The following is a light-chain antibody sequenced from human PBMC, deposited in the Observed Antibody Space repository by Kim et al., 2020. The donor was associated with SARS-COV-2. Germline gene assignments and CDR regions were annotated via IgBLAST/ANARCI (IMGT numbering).Light chain of an antibody. Sequence: APGEVAPLARRASQNVRSGYLSWYQQKPGQAPRLLIYDASSRATGIPDRFSGSGSGTDFTLTISRLEPEDFAVYYCQQYTGSPITFGQGTRLEIK. CDR3: QQYTGSPIT. V-gene: IGKV3-20*01. CDR2: DAS. J-gene: IGKJ5*01. CDR1: QNVRSGY.